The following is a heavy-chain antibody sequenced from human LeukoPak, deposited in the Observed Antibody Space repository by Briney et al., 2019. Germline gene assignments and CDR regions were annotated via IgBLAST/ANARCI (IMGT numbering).Heavy chain of an antibody. CDR1: GGSISRGSYF. J-gene: IGHJ4*02. D-gene: IGHD3-10*01. V-gene: IGHV4-61*02. CDR3: ARVSLVRGAPDYYFDY. Sequence: TSETLSLTCTVSGGSISRGSYFWSWIRQPAGKGLEWIGRFYTSGTPNYNPSLKSRVTISVDTSRNQFSLKLSSVTAADTAVYYCARVSLVRGAPDYYFDYWGQGTLVTVSS. CDR2: FYTSGTP.